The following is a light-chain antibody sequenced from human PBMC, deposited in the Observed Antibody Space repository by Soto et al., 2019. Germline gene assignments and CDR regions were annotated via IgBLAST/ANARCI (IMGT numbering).Light chain of an antibody. Sequence: EILMTQSPATLSVSPGERATLSCRASQRVNSNLAWYQQRPGQAPRLLIYAASTRATGFPARFSGSGSGTDFTLTISRLEPEDFAMYYCQHYGDSSPRFTFGPGTKVDIK. V-gene: IGKV3-15*01. CDR1: QRVNSN. CDR2: AAS. J-gene: IGKJ3*01. CDR3: QHYGDSSPRFT.